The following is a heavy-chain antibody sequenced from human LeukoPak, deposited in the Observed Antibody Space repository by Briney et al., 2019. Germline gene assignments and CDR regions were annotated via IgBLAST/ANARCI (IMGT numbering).Heavy chain of an antibody. CDR1: GFTFSSYG. Sequence: MPGGSLRLSCAASGFTFSSYGMHWVRQAPGKGLEWVSSISSSSSYIYYADSVKGRFTISRDNAKNSLYLQMNSLRAEDTAVYYCATLPRYSGYSGEVFDYWGQGTLVTVSS. CDR3: ATLPRYSGYSGEVFDY. J-gene: IGHJ4*02. CDR2: ISSSSSYI. V-gene: IGHV3-21*01. D-gene: IGHD5-12*01.